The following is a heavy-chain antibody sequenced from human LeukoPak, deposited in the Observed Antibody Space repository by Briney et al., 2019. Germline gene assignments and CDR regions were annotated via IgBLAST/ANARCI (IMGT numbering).Heavy chain of an antibody. CDR1: GSTFTNYA. CDR2: ISGDGGST. Sequence: GGSLGPSWPASGSTFTNYARHWARQPPGKVRRWVSLISGDGGSTYYADSVKGRFTLSRDNSKNSLYLQMNSLRTEDTALYYCAKVTLGGYYDSSGLDYWGQGTLVTVSS. V-gene: IGHV3-43*02. D-gene: IGHD3-22*01. CDR3: AKVTLGGYYDSSGLDY. J-gene: IGHJ4*02.